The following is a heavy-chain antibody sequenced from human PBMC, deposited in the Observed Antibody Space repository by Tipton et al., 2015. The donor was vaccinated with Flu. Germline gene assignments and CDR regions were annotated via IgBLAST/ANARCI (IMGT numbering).Heavy chain of an antibody. V-gene: IGHV4-59*01. J-gene: IGHJ5*02. CDR2: VYYSGTT. CDR3: ARGGWEPHGGWFDP. D-gene: IGHD1-26*01. CDR1: GDSLNSYY. Sequence: TLSLTCSVSGDSLNSYYWSWIRQSPGKGLEWIGQVYYSGTTNYNPSLKSRVTISLDKSKNQFSLTLKSMTTADTAVFYCARGGWEPHGGWFDPWGQGTLVTVSS.